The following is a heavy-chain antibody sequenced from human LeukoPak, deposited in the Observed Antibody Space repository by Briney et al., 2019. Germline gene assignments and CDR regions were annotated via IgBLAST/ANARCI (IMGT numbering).Heavy chain of an antibody. D-gene: IGHD2-8*01. CDR3: ARVLLDTNGDQYWYYDL. CDR1: GFTVSSNY. CDR2: IYKAGNT. Sequence: GGSLRLSCAASGFTVSSNYMNWVRQAPGRGPEWVSVIYKAGNTFYADSVKGRFTMSRDNSKNTLYLQMNSLRAEDTAVYYGARVLLDTNGDQYWYYDLWGRGTLVTVSS. J-gene: IGHJ2*01. V-gene: IGHV3-53*01.